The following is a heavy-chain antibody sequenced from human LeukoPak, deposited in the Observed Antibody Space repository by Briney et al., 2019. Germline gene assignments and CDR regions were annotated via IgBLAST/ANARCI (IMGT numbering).Heavy chain of an antibody. J-gene: IGHJ1*01. CDR1: GFTFSSYS. CDR3: ARDYYDSSGFVEYFQH. CDR2: ISGSSSSI. Sequence: GGPLRLSCAASGFTFSSYSMNWVRQAPGKGLEWVSSISGSSSSIYYADSVKGRFTISRDNAKNSLYLQMNSLRDEDTAVYYCARDYYDSSGFVEYFQHWGQGTLVTVSS. D-gene: IGHD3-22*01. V-gene: IGHV3-48*02.